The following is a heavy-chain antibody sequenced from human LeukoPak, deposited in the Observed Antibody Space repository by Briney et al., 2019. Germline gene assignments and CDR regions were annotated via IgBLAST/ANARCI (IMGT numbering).Heavy chain of an antibody. CDR3: ARDSGGDCSSTSCYTGIDY. D-gene: IGHD2-2*02. Sequence: ASVKVSCKASGYTFTSYGISWVRQAPGHGLEWMGWISAYNGNTNYAQKLQGRVTMTTDTSTSTAYMEMRSLRSDDTAVYYCARDSGGDCSSTSCYTGIDYWGQGTLVTVSS. J-gene: IGHJ4*02. CDR1: GYTFTSYG. V-gene: IGHV1-18*01. CDR2: ISAYNGNT.